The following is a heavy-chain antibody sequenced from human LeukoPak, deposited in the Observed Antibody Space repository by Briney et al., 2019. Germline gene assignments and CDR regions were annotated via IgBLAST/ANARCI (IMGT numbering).Heavy chain of an antibody. CDR2: IYPDESNI. V-gene: IGHV5-51*01. J-gene: IGHJ4*02. D-gene: IGHD2-2*03. CDR1: GSSFATYW. Sequence: PGESLQISCKGSGSSFATYWIACVRQMPGKGLEWMGIIYPDESNIRYSPSFQGQVTISADKSISTAYLQWSSLKASDTAIYYCARPPSRGYSSSFEYWGQGTLVTVSS. CDR3: ARPPSRGYSSSFEY.